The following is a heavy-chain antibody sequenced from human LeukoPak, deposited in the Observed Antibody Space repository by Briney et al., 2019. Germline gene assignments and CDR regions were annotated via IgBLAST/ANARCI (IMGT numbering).Heavy chain of an antibody. V-gene: IGHV4-34*01. CDR2: INHSGST. Sequence: SETLSLTCAVYGGSFSGYYWSWIRQPPGKGLEWIGEINHSGSTNYNPSLKSRVTISVETSKNQFSLKLSSVTAADTAVYYCARARWPRGSWFDPWGQGTLVTVSS. J-gene: IGHJ5*02. D-gene: IGHD2-15*01. CDR1: GGSFSGYY. CDR3: ARARWPRGSWFDP.